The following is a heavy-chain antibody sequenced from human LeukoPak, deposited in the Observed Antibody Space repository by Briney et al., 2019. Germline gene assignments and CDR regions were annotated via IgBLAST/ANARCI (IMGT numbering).Heavy chain of an antibody. J-gene: IGHJ4*02. Sequence: SETLSLTCTVSGGSISSSSYYWGWIRQPPGKGLEWIGSIYYSGSTYYNPSLKSRVTISVDTSRNQFSLKLSSVTAADTAVYYCASWGMEYSSSSLMEDDYWGQGTLVTVSS. V-gene: IGHV4-39*07. CDR2: IYYSGST. CDR3: ASWGMEYSSSSLMEDDY. CDR1: GGSISSSSYY. D-gene: IGHD6-6*01.